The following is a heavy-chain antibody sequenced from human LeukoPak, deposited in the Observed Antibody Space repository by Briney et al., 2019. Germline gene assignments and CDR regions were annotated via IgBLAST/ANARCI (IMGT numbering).Heavy chain of an antibody. Sequence: GGSLRLSCAASGFTFRNYWVRWVRQAPGKGPEWVANIKQDGSKEEYVDSVKGRFSISRDNANNSLSLQMNGLRAEDTAVYYCTRWAGVIDYWGQGTLVTVSS. CDR1: GFTFRNYW. D-gene: IGHD3-16*02. CDR3: TRWAGVIDY. CDR2: IKQDGSKE. J-gene: IGHJ4*02. V-gene: IGHV3-7*01.